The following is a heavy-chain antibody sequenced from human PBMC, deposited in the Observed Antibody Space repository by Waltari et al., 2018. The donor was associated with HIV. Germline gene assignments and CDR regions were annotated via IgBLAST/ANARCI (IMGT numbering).Heavy chain of an antibody. V-gene: IGHV4-59*08. CDR2: LYHSGST. Sequence: RLKDPGPGLAKAPGSLYLTCTLPGGPGTNYSCSWTRQPPGKGRVWIGYLYHSGSTNYNPSLKSRVTTSVDTSKNRFSLNLTSVTAADTAVYYCARHSGSMGGAFDVWGQGTMVTVSS. CDR3: ARHSGSMGGAFDV. J-gene: IGHJ3*01. CDR1: GGPGTNYS. D-gene: IGHD3-10*01.